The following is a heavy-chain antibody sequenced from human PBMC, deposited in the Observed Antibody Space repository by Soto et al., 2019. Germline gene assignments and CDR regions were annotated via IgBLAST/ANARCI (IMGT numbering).Heavy chain of an antibody. CDR1: GFSLSTRRVG. CDR2: IYWDDDK. D-gene: IGHD3-10*01. V-gene: IGHV2-5*02. CDR3: AHRRYGSGFNWFDP. Sequence: SGPTLGNPTQSLTLTCTFSGFSLSTRRVGVGWIRQPPGKALEWLALIYWDDDKRYSPSLKSRLTITKDTSKNQVVLTMTNMDPVDTATYYCAHRRYGSGFNWFDPWGQGTLVTVSS. J-gene: IGHJ5*02.